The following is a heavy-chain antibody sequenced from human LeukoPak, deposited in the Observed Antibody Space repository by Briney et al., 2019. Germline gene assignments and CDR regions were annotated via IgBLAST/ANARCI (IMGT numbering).Heavy chain of an antibody. J-gene: IGHJ4*02. CDR2: INPNSGGT. V-gene: IGHV1-2*02. CDR3: ARGAPYGDYYYFDY. CDR1: GYTFTGYY. Sequence: EASVKVSCTASGYTFTGYYMHWVRQAPGQGLEWMGWINPNSGGTNYAQKFQGRVTMTRDTSISTAYMELSRLRSDDTAVYYCARGAPYGDYYYFDYWGQGTLVTVSS. D-gene: IGHD4-17*01.